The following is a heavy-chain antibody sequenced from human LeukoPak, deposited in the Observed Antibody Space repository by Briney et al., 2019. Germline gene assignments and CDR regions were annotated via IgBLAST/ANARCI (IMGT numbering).Heavy chain of an antibody. CDR1: GGSISSSSYY. D-gene: IGHD3-22*01. J-gene: IGHJ4*02. CDR3: ARQFYYDSGGSHY. V-gene: IGHV4-39*01. CDR2: IFYSGST. Sequence: PSETLSLTCTVSGGSISSSSYYWGWIRQPPGKGLEWIGSIFYSGSTYYNPSLESRVTISVDTSKNQFSLKLGSVTAADTAVYYCARQFYYDSGGSHYWGQGTLVTVSS.